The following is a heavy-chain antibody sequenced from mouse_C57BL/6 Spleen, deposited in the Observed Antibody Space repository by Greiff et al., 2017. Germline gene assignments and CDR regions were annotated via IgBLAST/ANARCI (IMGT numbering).Heavy chain of an antibody. J-gene: IGHJ4*01. D-gene: IGHD3-3*01. CDR3: AGDPYYAMDY. Sequence: EVQVVESGGGLVKPGGSLKLSCAASGFTFSSYAMSWVRQTPEKRLEWVATISDGGSYTYYPDNVKGRFTISRDNAKNNLYLQMSHLKSEDTAMXYCAGDPYYAMDYWGQGTSVTVAS. CDR2: ISDGGSYT. CDR1: GFTFSSYA. V-gene: IGHV5-4*01.